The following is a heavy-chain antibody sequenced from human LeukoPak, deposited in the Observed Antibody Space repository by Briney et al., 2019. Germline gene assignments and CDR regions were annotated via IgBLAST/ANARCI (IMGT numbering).Heavy chain of an antibody. CDR2: ISYDGSNK. Sequence: GGSLRLSCAASGFTFSSYAMHWVRQAPGRGLEWVTVISYDGSNKYYTDFVKGRFTISRDNSKNTLYLQMNSLRAEDTAVYFCASSVAANYGMDVWGKGTTVTVSS. CDR3: ASSVAANYGMDV. J-gene: IGHJ6*04. V-gene: IGHV3-30*10. CDR1: GFTFSSYA. D-gene: IGHD6-19*01.